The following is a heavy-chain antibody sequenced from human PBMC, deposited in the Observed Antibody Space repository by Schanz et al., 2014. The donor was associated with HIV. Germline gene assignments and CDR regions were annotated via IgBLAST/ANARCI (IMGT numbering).Heavy chain of an antibody. CDR3: ARRVWMLPDC. J-gene: IGHJ4*02. V-gene: IGHV3-30*03. D-gene: IGHD6-13*01. CDR2: ISYDGSDK. Sequence: QVQLVESGGGVVQPGRSLRLSCAASGFTFSSYGMHWVRQGPGKGLEWVAVISYDGSDKYYADSVKGRFTISRDNSKNTLYLQMNSLRAEDTAVYYCARRVWMLPDCWGQGTLVSVSS. CDR1: GFTFSSYG.